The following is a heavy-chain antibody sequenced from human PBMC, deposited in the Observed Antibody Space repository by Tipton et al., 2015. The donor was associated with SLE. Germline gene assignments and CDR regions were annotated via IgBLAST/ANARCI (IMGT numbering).Heavy chain of an antibody. CDR3: ARELAVTGGAFDI. CDR2: INHSGSA. CDR1: GESFSAYY. Sequence: TLSLTCAVYGESFSAYYWSWIRQPPGKGLEWIGEINHSGSANYNPSLKSRVTISVDTSKNQFSLKLSSVTAADTAVYYCARELAVTGGAFDIWGQGTMVTVSS. J-gene: IGHJ3*02. V-gene: IGHV4-34*01. D-gene: IGHD4-17*01.